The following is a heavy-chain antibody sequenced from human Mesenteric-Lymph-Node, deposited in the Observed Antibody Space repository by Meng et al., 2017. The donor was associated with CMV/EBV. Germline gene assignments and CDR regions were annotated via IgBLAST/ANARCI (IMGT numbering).Heavy chain of an antibody. J-gene: IGHJ4*02. D-gene: IGHD3-10*01. Sequence: KVSCKASVYTFTSYGISWVRQAPGQGLEWMGVIIPIFGTANYAQRFQCSVTITADESTITSYMELSSLRSEDTSVYYCAAMVRGVPDYWGQGTLVTVSS. CDR2: IIPIFGTA. CDR3: AAMVRGVPDY. CDR1: VYTFTSYG. V-gene: IGHV1-69*01.